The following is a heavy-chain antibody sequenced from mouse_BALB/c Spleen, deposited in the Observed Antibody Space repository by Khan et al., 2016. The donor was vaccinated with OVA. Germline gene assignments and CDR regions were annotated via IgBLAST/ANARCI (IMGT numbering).Heavy chain of an antibody. CDR1: GYTFTDYV. CDR3: ARAGWDVFAY. D-gene: IGHD4-1*01. CDR2: IYPGSDST. V-gene: IGHV1-77*01. J-gene: IGHJ3*01. Sequence: QVQLQQSGPELVKPGASVKMSCKASGYTFTDYVMNWVKQRTGQGLEWIGQIYPGSDSTYYNETFKGKATLTAARSSSQVYMQLSSLTSEESAVYFCARAGWDVFAYWGQGTLVTVSA.